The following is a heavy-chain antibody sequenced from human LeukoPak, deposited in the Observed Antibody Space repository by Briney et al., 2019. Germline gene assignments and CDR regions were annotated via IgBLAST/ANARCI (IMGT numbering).Heavy chain of an antibody. Sequence: PGGSLRLSCAASGFTFSSYGMHWVRQAPGKGLEWVAVISYDGSNKYYVDSVKGRFTISRDNSKNTLFLQMNSLRAEDTAIYYCAKDRDYYGSGSDYWGQGTLVTVSS. D-gene: IGHD3-10*01. CDR1: GFTFSSYG. CDR2: ISYDGSNK. J-gene: IGHJ4*02. V-gene: IGHV3-30*18. CDR3: AKDRDYYGSGSDY.